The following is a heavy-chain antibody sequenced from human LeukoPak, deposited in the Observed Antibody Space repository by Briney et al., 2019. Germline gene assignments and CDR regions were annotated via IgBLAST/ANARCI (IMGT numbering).Heavy chain of an antibody. CDR1: GFTVSSNY. CDR2: IYSGGGT. J-gene: IGHJ4*02. D-gene: IGHD1-26*01. CDR3: ATLPLGTTTRFHY. V-gene: IGHV3-53*01. Sequence: GGSLRLSCAASGFTVSSNYMSWVRQAPGKGLEWVSVIYSGGGTNYADSVKGRFTISRDNSKNALYLQMNSLRAEDTAVYYCATLPLGTTTRFHYWGQGSLVTVSA.